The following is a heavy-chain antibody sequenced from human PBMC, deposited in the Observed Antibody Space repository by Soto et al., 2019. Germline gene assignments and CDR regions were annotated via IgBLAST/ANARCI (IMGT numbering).Heavy chain of an antibody. J-gene: IGHJ4*02. CDR2: ISGSGGST. Sequence: GGSLRLSCAASGFTFSSYAMSWFRQAPGKGLEWVSAISGSGGSTYYADSVKGRFTISRDNSKDTLYLQMNSLRAEDTAVYYCAIHRVPRSGSYYDYWGQGTLVTVSS. V-gene: IGHV3-23*01. CDR1: GFTFSSYA. CDR3: AIHRVPRSGSYYDY. D-gene: IGHD3-10*01.